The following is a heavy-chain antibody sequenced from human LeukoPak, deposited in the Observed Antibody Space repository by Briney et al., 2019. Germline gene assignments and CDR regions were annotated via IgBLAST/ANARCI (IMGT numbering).Heavy chain of an antibody. Sequence: PGASLRLSCAASGFTFSSYAMSWVRQAPGKGLEWVSVISGSGGNTYYADSVKGRFTISRDNSKNTLYLQMNSLRAEDTAIYYCAKDGKGAPVAGTGYFDYWGQGTLVTVSS. D-gene: IGHD6-19*01. J-gene: IGHJ4*02. V-gene: IGHV3-23*01. CDR1: GFTFSSYA. CDR2: ISGSGGNT. CDR3: AKDGKGAPVAGTGYFDY.